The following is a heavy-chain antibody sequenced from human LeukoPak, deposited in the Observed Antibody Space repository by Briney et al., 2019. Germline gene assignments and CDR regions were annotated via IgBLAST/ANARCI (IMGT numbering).Heavy chain of an antibody. Sequence: PSQTLSLTCTVSGGSISSGDYYWSWIRQPPGKGLEWIGYIYYSGSTYYNPSLKSRVTISVDTSKNQFSLKLSSVTAADTAVYYCAIASIYYDSSGYYLYWGQGTLVTVSS. V-gene: IGHV4-30-4*08. CDR1: GGSISSGDYY. CDR3: AIASIYYDSSGYYLY. J-gene: IGHJ4*02. D-gene: IGHD3-22*01. CDR2: IYYSGST.